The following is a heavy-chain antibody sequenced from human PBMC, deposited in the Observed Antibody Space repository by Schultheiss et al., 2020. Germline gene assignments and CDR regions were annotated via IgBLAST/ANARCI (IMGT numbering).Heavy chain of an antibody. CDR3: SRLLKDY. CDR1: GFTFSKFD. J-gene: IGHJ4*02. V-gene: IGHV3-30*03. Sequence: GGSLRLSCAASGFTFSKFDLHWVRQAPGEGLGWVTLISYHGANKYSADSVKGRFTIFRDNSKNTLYLQMSSLRAEDTAVLLLSRLLKDYWGQGTLVTVSS. D-gene: IGHD3-16*01. CDR2: ISYHGANK.